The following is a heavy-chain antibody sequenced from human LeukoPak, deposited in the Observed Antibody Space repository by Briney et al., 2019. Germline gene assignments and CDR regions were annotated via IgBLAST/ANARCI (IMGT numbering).Heavy chain of an antibody. CDR2: IFHSGNT. CDR3: ARQREGYFDL. Sequence: SETLSLTCTVSGYSISSGYYWAWIRQPPGKGLEWIGSIFHSGNTYFNPSLKSRVTISVDTSKDQFSLQLTSVTAADTAVYYCARQREGYFDLWGRGTRVTVSS. V-gene: IGHV4-38-2*02. CDR1: GYSISSGYY. J-gene: IGHJ2*01.